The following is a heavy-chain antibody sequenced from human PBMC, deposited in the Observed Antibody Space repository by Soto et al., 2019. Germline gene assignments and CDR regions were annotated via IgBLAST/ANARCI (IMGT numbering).Heavy chain of an antibody. J-gene: IGHJ6*02. V-gene: IGHV3-53*04. CDR3: ARDPYYDSSGYLASNGMDV. Sequence: EVQLVESGGGLVQPGGSLRLSCAASGFTVSSNYMSWVRQAPGKGVEWVSVIYSDGSTYYADSVKGRFTISRHNSKNTLYIQMNSLRAEDTAVYYCARDPYYDSSGYLASNGMDVWGQGTTVTVSS. CDR2: IYSDGST. CDR1: GFTVSSNY. D-gene: IGHD3-22*01.